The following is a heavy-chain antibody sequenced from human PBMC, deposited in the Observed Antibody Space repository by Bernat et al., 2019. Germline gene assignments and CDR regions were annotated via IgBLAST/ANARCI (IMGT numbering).Heavy chain of an antibody. CDR3: AKDRGTTVVTPWFDP. CDR2: SRNKDKTFTT. Sequence: EVQLVESGGGLVQPGGSLRLSCAASGFTFSDHYMDWVRQAPGKGLEWVGRSRNKDKTFTTEYAASVTGRFTISRDESKNSLYLQMNSLKTEDTAVYYCAKDRGTTVVTPWFDPWGQGTLVTVSS. J-gene: IGHJ5*02. D-gene: IGHD4-23*01. CDR1: GFTFSDHY. V-gene: IGHV3-72*01.